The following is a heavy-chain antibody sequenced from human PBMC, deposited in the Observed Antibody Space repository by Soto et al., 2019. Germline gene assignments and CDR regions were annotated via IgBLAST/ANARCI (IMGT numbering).Heavy chain of an antibody. J-gene: IGHJ6*02. V-gene: IGHV1-69*06. D-gene: IGHD3-9*01. CDR2: IIPIFGTA. CDR1: GGTFSSYA. Sequence: ASVKVSCKASGGTFSSYATSWVRQAPGQGLEWMGGIIPIFGTANYAQKFQGRVTITADKSTSTAYMELSSLRSEDTAVYYCARATLHYDILTGEYYYYGMDVWGQGTTVTVSS. CDR3: ARATLHYDILTGEYYYYGMDV.